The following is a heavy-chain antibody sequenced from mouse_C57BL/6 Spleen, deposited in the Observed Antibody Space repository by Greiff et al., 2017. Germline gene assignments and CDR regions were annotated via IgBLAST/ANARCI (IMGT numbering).Heavy chain of an antibody. D-gene: IGHD4-1*01. V-gene: IGHV3-1*01. CDR2: ISYSGST. CDR3: ATGTWYFDV. J-gene: IGHJ1*03. Sequence: EVQLQESGPGMVKPSQSLSLTCTVTGYSITSGYDWHWIRHFPGNKLEWMGYISYSGSTNYNPSPKSRISITHDTSKNHFFLKLNSVTTEDTATYYCATGTWYFDVWGTGTTVTVSS. CDR1: GYSITSGYD.